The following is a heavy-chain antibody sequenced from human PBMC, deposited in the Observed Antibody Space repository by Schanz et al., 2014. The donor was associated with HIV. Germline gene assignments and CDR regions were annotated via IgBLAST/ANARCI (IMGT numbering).Heavy chain of an antibody. V-gene: IGHV3-30*03. D-gene: IGHD2-15*01. CDR1: GFTFSNYG. Sequence: QVQLVESGGGVVQPGRSLRLSCAASGFTFSNYGMHWVRQAPGKGLEWVAFISYDGTNTYYTDSVKGRFTLSRDNSKKTVYLQMNSLRGEDSGVYYCARDRVETVVSYYYYYGMDVWGQGTTVIVSS. J-gene: IGHJ6*02. CDR3: ARDRVETVVSYYYYYGMDV. CDR2: ISYDGTNT.